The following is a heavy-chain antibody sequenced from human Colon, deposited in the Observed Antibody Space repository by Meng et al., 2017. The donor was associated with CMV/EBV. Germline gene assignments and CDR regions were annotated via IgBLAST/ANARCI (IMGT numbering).Heavy chain of an antibody. V-gene: IGHV3-21*06. J-gene: IGHJ4*02. CDR2: ISSTSAYI. D-gene: IGHD4-17*01. CDR1: GFTFTRYS. CDR3: ARDLYMTTGITLFDY. Sequence: GESLKISCAASGFTFTRYSINWVRQAPGKGLEWISSISSTSAYIYYADSVKGRFTISRDNPKNSLFLQMNSLRAEDTAVYYCARDLYMTTGITLFDYWGQGKMVTV.